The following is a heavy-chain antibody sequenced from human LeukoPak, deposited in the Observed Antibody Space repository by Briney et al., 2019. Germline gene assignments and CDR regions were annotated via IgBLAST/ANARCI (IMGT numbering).Heavy chain of an antibody. CDR1: GASISSSRYY. CDR2: IYYSGGT. J-gene: IGHJ4*02. Sequence: PSETLSLTCTVSGASISSSRYYWGWIRQPPGRGLEWIGSIYYSGGTYYNPSLESRVTISVDTSKNQFSLKLSSVTAADAAVYYCARLTRHYFVFWGRGTPVAVSS. CDR3: ARLTRHYFVF. V-gene: IGHV4-39*01.